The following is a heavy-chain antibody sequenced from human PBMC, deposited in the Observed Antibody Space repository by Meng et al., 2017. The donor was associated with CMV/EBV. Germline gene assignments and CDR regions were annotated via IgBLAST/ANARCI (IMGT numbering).Heavy chain of an antibody. Sequence: GGSLRLSCAASGFTFSSYSMNWVRQAPGKGLEWVSSISSSSSYIYYADSVKGRFTISRDNAKNSLYLQMNSLRAEDTAVYYCARDFILSGKYYYYGMDVWGQGTTVTVSS. CDR1: GFTFSSYS. CDR2: ISSSSSYI. D-gene: IGHD3-16*02. V-gene: IGHV3-21*01. CDR3: ARDFILSGKYYYYGMDV. J-gene: IGHJ6*02.